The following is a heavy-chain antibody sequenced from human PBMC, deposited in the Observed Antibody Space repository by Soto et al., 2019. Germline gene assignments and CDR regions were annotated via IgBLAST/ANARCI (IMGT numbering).Heavy chain of an antibody. CDR2: ISWNSGSI. Sequence: EVQLVESGGGLVQPGRSLRLSCAASGFTFDDYAMHWVRQAPGKGLEWVSGISWNSGSIGYADSVKGRFTISRDNAKNSLYLQMNSLRAEDTALYYCAKDMGIAVAGTVFDYWGQGTLVTVSS. CDR3: AKDMGIAVAGTVFDY. CDR1: GFTFDDYA. V-gene: IGHV3-9*01. J-gene: IGHJ4*02. D-gene: IGHD6-19*01.